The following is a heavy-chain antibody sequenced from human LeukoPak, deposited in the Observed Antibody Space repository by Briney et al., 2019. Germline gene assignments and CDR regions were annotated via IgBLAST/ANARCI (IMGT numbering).Heavy chain of an antibody. D-gene: IGHD6-19*01. CDR3: SRVLKQWLPEARGMDV. V-gene: IGHV4-4*07. Sequence: PSETLSLTCTVSGGSISSYYWCWIRQPAGKGLEWIGRIYTSGSTNYNPSLKSRVTMSVDTSKNQFALKLSSVTAADTAVYDCSRVLKQWLPEARGMDVWGQGTTVTVSS. CDR1: GGSISSYY. CDR2: IYTSGST. J-gene: IGHJ6*02.